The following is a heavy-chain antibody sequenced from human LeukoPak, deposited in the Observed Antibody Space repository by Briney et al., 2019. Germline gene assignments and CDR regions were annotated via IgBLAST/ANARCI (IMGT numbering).Heavy chain of an antibody. CDR2: VSGSGST. J-gene: IGHJ4*02. V-gene: IGHV4-61*10. CDR3: VRARGYFVPDS. CDR1: GGSISSGSNY. Sequence: SETLSLTCTVSGGSISSGSNYWSWIRQPAGKGLEWIGYVSGSGSTKYNPSLKSRVSMSADTSKNQLSLQLTSLSAADTAVYYCVRARGYFVPDSWGPGTLVTVSS. D-gene: IGHD3-22*01.